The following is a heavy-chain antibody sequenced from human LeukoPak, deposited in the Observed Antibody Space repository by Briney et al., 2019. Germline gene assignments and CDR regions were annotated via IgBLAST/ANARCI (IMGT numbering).Heavy chain of an antibody. CDR2: IIPIFGTA. CDR1: GGTFSSYA. V-gene: IGHV1-69*06. Sequence: GASVKVSCKASGGTFSSYAISWVRQAPGQGLEWMGGIIPIFGTANYAQKFQGRVTITADKSTSTAYMELSSLRSEDTAVYYCASLKYCSGGSCLYYFDYWGQGTLVTVSS. J-gene: IGHJ4*02. CDR3: ASLKYCSGGSCLYYFDY. D-gene: IGHD2-15*01.